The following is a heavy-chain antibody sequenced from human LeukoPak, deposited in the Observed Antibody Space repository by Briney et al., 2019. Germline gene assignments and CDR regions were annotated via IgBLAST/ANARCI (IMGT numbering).Heavy chain of an antibody. CDR1: GFPFETNA. CDR3: AKDWIQFNRVFDCFDS. CDR2: IGNTET. Sequence: GGSLRLSCATSGFPFETNAMSWVRQAPGKGPEWVATIGNTETFYADSVTGRFTISRDNSKNTVNLQMNRLRVEDTAICYCAKDWIQFNRVFDCFDSWGQGTLVTVSS. J-gene: IGHJ4*02. D-gene: IGHD5-18*01. V-gene: IGHV3-23*01.